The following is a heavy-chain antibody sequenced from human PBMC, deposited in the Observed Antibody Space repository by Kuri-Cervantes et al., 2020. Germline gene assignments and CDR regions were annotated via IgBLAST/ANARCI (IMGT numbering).Heavy chain of an antibody. D-gene: IGHD3-3*01. CDR2: IYYSGST. J-gene: IGHJ4*02. CDR3: ARLWLEWTFDY. Sequence: SETLSLTCTVSGGSISSGGYYWGWIRQHPGKGLEWIGYIYYSGSTYYNPSLQSRVTISVDTSKNQFSLKLSSVTAADTAVYYCARLWLEWTFDYWGQGTLVTVSS. V-gene: IGHV4-39*01. CDR1: GGSISSGGYY.